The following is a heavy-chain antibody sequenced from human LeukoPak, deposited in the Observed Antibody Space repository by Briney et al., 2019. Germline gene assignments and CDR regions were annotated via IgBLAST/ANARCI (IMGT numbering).Heavy chain of an antibody. D-gene: IGHD2-8*01. CDR3: AKMGPYCTNGVCPHFDY. V-gene: IGHV3-23*01. Sequence: PGGSLRLSCAASGFTFSSYAMSWVRQAPGKGLEWVSAISGSGGSTYYADSVKGRFTISRDNSKDTLYLQMNSLRAEDTAVYYCAKMGPYCTNGVCPHFDYWGQGTLVTVSS. CDR1: GFTFSSYA. J-gene: IGHJ4*02. CDR2: ISGSGGST.